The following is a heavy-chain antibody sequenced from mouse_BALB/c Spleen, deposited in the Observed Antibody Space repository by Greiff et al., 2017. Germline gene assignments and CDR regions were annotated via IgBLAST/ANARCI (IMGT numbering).Heavy chain of an antibody. J-gene: IGHJ2*01. V-gene: IGHV5-6-3*01. CDR3: ARDLLTFDY. CDR2: INSNGGST. D-gene: IGHD2-1*01. Sequence: EVKLMESGGGLVQPGGSLKLSCAASGFTFSSYGMSWVRQTPDKRLELVATINSNGGSTYYPDSVKGRFTISRDNAKNTLYLQMSSLKSEDTAMYYCARDLLTFDYWGQGTTLTVSS. CDR1: GFTFSSYG.